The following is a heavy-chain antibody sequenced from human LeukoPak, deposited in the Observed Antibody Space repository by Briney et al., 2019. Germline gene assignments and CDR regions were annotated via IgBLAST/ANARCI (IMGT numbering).Heavy chain of an antibody. D-gene: IGHD2-8*01. J-gene: IGHJ4*02. CDR2: ISGSGAIT. CDR1: GFTFSSYA. CDR3: AKELNGGFDY. Sequence: PGGSLRLSCAASGFTFSSYAMSWVRQAPGKGLERVSSISGSGAITYYADSVKGRFTISRDNSKNTLYLQMNSLRVEDTAVYYCAKELNGGFDYWGQGTLVTVSS. V-gene: IGHV3-23*01.